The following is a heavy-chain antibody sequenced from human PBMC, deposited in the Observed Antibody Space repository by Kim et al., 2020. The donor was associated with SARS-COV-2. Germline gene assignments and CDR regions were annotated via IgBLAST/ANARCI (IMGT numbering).Heavy chain of an antibody. Sequence: SETLSLTCAVSGGSISSSNWWSWVRQPPGKGLEWIGEIYHSGSTNYNPSLKSRVTISVDKSKNQFSLKLSSVSAADTAVYYCARVVMGLLIGPKWVAGPGKRQNNWFDPWGQGTLVTVSS. D-gene: IGHD6-19*01. V-gene: IGHV4-4*02. CDR3: ARVVMGLLIGPKWVAGPGKRQNNWFDP. CDR1: GGSISSSNW. CDR2: IYHSGST. J-gene: IGHJ5*02.